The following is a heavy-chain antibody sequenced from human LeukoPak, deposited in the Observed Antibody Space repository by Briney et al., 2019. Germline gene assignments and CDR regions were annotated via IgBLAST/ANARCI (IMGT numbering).Heavy chain of an antibody. V-gene: IGHV3-33*01. CDR1: GFTFGSYG. CDR2: IWYDGSNK. Sequence: SGGSLRLSCAASGFTFGSYGMHWVRQAPGKGLEWVAVIWYDGSNKYYADSVKGRFTISRDNSKNTLYLQMNSLRAEDTAVYYCARGLFDSSGYYPDYWGQGTLVTVSS. J-gene: IGHJ4*02. CDR3: ARGLFDSSGYYPDY. D-gene: IGHD3-22*01.